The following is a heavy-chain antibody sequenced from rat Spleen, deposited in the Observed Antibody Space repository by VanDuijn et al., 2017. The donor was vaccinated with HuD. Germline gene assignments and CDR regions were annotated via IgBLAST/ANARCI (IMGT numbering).Heavy chain of an antibody. D-gene: IGHD4-6*01. CDR2: INSEGST. CDR3: ATLGLGYYFDY. CDR1: GYSITSGYG. Sequence: EVQLQESGPGLVKPSQSLSLTCSVTGYSITSGYGWNWIRKFPGNKLEWMGFINSEGSTKYNPPLKSQISITRDTSKNRFFLQLNSVTSEDTATYYCATLGLGYYFDYWGQGVMVTVSS. J-gene: IGHJ2*01. V-gene: IGHV3-3*01.